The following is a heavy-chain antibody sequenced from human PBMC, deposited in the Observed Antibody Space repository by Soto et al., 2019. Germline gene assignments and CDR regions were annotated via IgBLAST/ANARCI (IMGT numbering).Heavy chain of an antibody. CDR1: GGSISSGGYY. Sequence: QVQLQESGPGLVKPSQTLSLTCTVSGGSISSGGYYWSWIRKRPGKGLEWSGYIYDSGNTYYNPSLKRRVTISIDTSKNQCSRELKSATAADTAVYYWARDLRLSLHWFDHWGQGTLVTVSS. CDR3: ARDLRLSLHWFDH. J-gene: IGHJ5*02. V-gene: IGHV4-31*03. CDR2: IYDSGNT.